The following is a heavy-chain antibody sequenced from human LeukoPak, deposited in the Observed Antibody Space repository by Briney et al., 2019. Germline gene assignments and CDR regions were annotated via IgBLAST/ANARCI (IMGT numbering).Heavy chain of an antibody. CDR2: INPNSGGT. CDR3: ARRWITRTMFDP. J-gene: IGHJ5*02. V-gene: IGHV1-2*02. D-gene: IGHD1-7*01. Sequence: ASVKVSCKASGYTFTGYYMHWVRQAPGQGLEWMGWINPNSGGTNYAQKFQGRVTMTRDTSISTAYMELSRLRSDDTAVYYCARRWITRTMFDPWGQGTLVTVSS. CDR1: GYTFTGYY.